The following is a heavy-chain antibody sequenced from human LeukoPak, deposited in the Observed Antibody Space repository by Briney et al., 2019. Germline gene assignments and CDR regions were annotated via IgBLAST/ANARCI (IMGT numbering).Heavy chain of an antibody. D-gene: IGHD6-25*01. CDR3: ARVMVSGQRHMDV. CDR2: INADGTTT. V-gene: IGHV3-74*01. Sequence: SRINADGTTTHYADSVTGPFTISSDNAKNTLYLQMNSVRARDTAVYYCARVMVSGQRHMDVWGKGTTVTVSS. J-gene: IGHJ6*03.